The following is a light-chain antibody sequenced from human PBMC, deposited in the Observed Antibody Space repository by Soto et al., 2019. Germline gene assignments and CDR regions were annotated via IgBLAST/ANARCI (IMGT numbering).Light chain of an antibody. Sequence: QSALTQPASVSGSPGQSITISCTGTSSDVGSYNLVSWYQQHPGKAPKLMIYEGTNRPSGVSNRFSGSMSGNTASLTISGLQAEDEAHYYCSTYAGRVVFGGGTKLTLL. V-gene: IGLV2-23*01. CDR3: STYAGRVV. CDR2: EGT. J-gene: IGLJ2*01. CDR1: SSDVGSYNL.